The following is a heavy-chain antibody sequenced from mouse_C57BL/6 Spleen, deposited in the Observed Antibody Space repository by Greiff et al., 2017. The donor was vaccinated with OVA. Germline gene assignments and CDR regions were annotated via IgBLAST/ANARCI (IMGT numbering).Heavy chain of an antibody. Sequence: EVQLQQSGAELVKPGASVTISCKASGYTFTDYYLNWVKQSHGKSLEWIGDIYPNNGGTSYNQKFKGKATLTVDKSSSTVDMGLCRLSSVDCAVYYCARDLNSSFDYWGQGTTLAVTS. CDR1: GYTFTDYY. CDR3: ARDLNSSFDY. J-gene: IGHJ2*01. D-gene: IGHD4-1*02. CDR2: IYPNNGGT. V-gene: IGHV1-26*01.